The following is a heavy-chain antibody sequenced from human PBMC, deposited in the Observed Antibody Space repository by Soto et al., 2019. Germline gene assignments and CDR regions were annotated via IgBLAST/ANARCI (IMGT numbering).Heavy chain of an antibody. CDR2: ISYDGSNK. CDR3: ATSGSIAEYYFDY. D-gene: IGHD6-6*01. Sequence: PGESLKISCAASGFTFSSYGMHWVRQAPGKGLEWVAVISYDGSNKYYADSVKGRFTISRDNSKNTLYLQMNSLRAEDTAVYYCATSGSIAEYYFDYRGQGTLVTVSS. V-gene: IGHV3-30*03. CDR1: GFTFSSYG. J-gene: IGHJ4*02.